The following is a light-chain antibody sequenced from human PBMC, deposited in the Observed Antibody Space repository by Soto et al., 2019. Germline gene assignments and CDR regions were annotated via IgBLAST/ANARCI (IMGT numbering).Light chain of an antibody. V-gene: IGKV1-39*01. CDR2: DAS. CDR1: RTISSY. J-gene: IGKJ1*01. CDR3: QQTYSTPGT. Sequence: DIQMTQSPSSLSASEGDRVTITCGASRTISSYLNWYQQKPGKAPNLLIYDASNLPGGVPSRFSGSGSGTDFTLTISSLHSEDFATYYCQQTYSTPGTFGQGTKVDIK.